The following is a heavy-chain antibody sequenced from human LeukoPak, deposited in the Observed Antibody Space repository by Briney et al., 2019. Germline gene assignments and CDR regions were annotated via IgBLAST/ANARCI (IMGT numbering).Heavy chain of an antibody. CDR1: GGSISSGDYY. CDR3: ARDSGRGVGYCSGGSCYVIDI. D-gene: IGHD2-15*01. CDR2: IYYSGST. J-gene: IGHJ3*02. V-gene: IGHV4-30-4*01. Sequence: SETLSLTCTVSGGSISSGDYYWSWIRQPPGKGLEWIGYIYYSGSTYYNPSLKSRVTISVDTSKNQFSLKLSPVTAADTAVYYCARDSGRGVGYCSGGSCYVIDIWGQGTMVTVSS.